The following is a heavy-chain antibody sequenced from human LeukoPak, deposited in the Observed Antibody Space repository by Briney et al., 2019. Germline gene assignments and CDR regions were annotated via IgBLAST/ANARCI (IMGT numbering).Heavy chain of an antibody. CDR3: AKDLKERERALILDIPFDY. V-gene: IGHV3-23*01. Sequence: GGSLRLSCAASGFTFSSYGMSWVRQAPGKGLEWVSAISGSGGSTYYADSVKGRFTISRDNSKNTLYLQMNSLRAEDTAVYYCAKDLKERERALILDIPFDYWGQGTLVTVSS. CDR1: GFTFSSYG. CDR2: ISGSGGST. D-gene: IGHD2-15*01. J-gene: IGHJ4*02.